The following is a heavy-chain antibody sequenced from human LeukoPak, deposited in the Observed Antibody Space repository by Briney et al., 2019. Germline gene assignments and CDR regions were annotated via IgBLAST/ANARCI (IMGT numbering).Heavy chain of an antibody. Sequence: PGGSLRLSCAASGLPFRNFAMRCVRQSPRKALECVSCLSHVCTRTFQAAYVKGRFTIYRDDSNSTLFLQMDNLRVEDTATYYCANDIKLFMSWGQGTLVIVSS. CDR1: GLPFRNFA. V-gene: IGHV3-23*01. J-gene: IGHJ5*02. CDR2: LSHVCTRT. D-gene: IGHD3-10*02. CDR3: ANDIKLFMS.